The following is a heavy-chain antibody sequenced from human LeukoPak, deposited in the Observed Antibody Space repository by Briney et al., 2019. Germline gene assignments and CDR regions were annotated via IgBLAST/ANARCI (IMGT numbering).Heavy chain of an antibody. J-gene: IGHJ5*02. V-gene: IGHV1-69*05. CDR3: AGSGKGGYSSSYHNWFDP. CDR1: GGTFSSYA. Sequence: ASVKVSCKASGGTFSSYAISGVRQAPGQGLEWMGGIIPIFGTANYAQKFQGRVTITTDESTSTAYMELSSLRSEDTAVYYCAGSGKGGYSSSYHNWFDPWGQGTLVTVSS. CDR2: IIPIFGTA. D-gene: IGHD6-13*01.